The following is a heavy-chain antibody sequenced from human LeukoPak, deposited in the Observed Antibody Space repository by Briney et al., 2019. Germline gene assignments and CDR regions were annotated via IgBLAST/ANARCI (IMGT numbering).Heavy chain of an antibody. CDR3: ARSVSRYSSSWDDEYYFDY. J-gene: IGHJ4*02. D-gene: IGHD6-13*01. CDR1: GGSISSSSYY. Sequence: PSETLSLTCTVSGGSISSSSYYWGWIRQPPGKGLEWIGSIYYSGSTYYNPSLKSRVTISVDTSKNQFSLKLSSVTAADTAVYYCARSVSRYSSSWDDEYYFDYWGQGTLVTVSS. V-gene: IGHV4-39*01. CDR2: IYYSGST.